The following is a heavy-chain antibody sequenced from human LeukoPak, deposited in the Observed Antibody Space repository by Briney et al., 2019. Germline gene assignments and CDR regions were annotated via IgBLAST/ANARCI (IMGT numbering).Heavy chain of an antibody. CDR2: ISGSGGST. Sequence: PGGSLRLSCAASGFTFSSYAMSWVRQAPGKGLEWVSAISGSGGSTYYADPVKGRFTISRDNSKNTLYLQMNSPRAEDTAVYYCAKEVANDNWFDPWGQGTLVTVSS. CDR3: AKEVANDNWFDP. CDR1: GFTFSSYA. J-gene: IGHJ5*02. V-gene: IGHV3-23*01.